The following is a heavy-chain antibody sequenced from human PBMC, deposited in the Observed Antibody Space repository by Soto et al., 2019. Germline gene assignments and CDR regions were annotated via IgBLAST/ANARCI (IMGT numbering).Heavy chain of an antibody. Sequence: GGSLRLSCAASGFSFSNYAMHWVRQAPGKGLEWVAVISYDGSNKYYADSVKGRFTISRDNSKNTLYLQMNSLRAEDTAVYYCARVGWNYDFDYWGQGTLVTVSS. V-gene: IGHV3-30-3*01. J-gene: IGHJ4*02. D-gene: IGHD1-7*01. CDR1: GFSFSNYA. CDR2: ISYDGSNK. CDR3: ARVGWNYDFDY.